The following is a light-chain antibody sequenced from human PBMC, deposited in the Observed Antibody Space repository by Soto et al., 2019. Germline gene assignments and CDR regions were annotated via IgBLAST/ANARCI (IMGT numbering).Light chain of an antibody. V-gene: IGKV4-1*01. CDR2: WAS. CDR1: QSVFKGSNNKDC. Sequence: DIVMTQSPDSLAASLGERATINCKSSQSVFKGSNNKDCLAWYQQKPGQPPKLLLYWASTRESGIPDRFSGSGSGTDFTLTISSLKDEDAAIYYCQQFSSPPFFPFGQGTKVDI. CDR3: QQFSSPPFFP. J-gene: IGKJ2*01.